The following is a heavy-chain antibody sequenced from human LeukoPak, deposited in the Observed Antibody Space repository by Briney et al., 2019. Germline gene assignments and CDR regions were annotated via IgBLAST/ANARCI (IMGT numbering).Heavy chain of an antibody. CDR2: ISGSGGGT. D-gene: IGHD3-22*01. J-gene: IGHJ4*02. V-gene: IGHV3-23*01. CDR1: GITLSNYG. Sequence: GGSLRLSCAVSGITLSNYGMSWGREAPGKGRECGAGISGSGGGTNYADSVKGRFTNSRDNPKNTLYLQMNGLRAEDTAVYFCAKRGVVIRVILVGFHKEAYYFDSWGQGALVTVSS. CDR3: AKRGVVIRVILVGFHKEAYYFDS.